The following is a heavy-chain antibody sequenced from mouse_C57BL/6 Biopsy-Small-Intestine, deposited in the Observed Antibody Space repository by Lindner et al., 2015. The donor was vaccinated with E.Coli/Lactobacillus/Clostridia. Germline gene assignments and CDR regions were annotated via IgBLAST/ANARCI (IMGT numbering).Heavy chain of an antibody. J-gene: IGHJ1*01. V-gene: IGHV1-84*02. D-gene: IGHD1-1*02. CDR1: GYIFIDYY. CDR2: VNPDSGDT. CDR3: ARANHFDHGGYLDAFDI. Sequence: SVKVSCKTSGYIFIDYYIHWVRQAPGQGLEWMGRVNPDSGDTNFAQKFHGRVSMTRDTSISTAYMELNNLRSDDTAVYYCARANHFDHGGYLDAFDIWGQGTLVTISS.